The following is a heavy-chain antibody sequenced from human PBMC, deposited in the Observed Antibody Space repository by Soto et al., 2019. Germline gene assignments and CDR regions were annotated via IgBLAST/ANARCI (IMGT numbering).Heavy chain of an antibody. V-gene: IGHV3-7*02. D-gene: IGHD3-16*01. CDR2: INQDGSEK. Sequence: EVQLVESGGGLVQPGGSLRLSCAASGFSFSSYSMSWVRQAPGKGLEWVANINQDGSEKYYVDSVKGRFIISRDNAEXXXXXXXXXXXXXXXXXXXXXXXXXXGVMWLDYWGQGALVTVSS. CDR1: GFSFSSYS. J-gene: IGHJ4*02. CDR3: XXXXXXGVMWLDY.